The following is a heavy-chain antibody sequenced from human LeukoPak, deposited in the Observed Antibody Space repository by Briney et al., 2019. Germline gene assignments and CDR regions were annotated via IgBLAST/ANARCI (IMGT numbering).Heavy chain of an antibody. CDR1: GGSISSYY. J-gene: IGHJ5*02. V-gene: IGHV4-59*01. CDR2: IYYRGST. D-gene: IGHD6-19*01. CDR3: ARDAEQHYSSGWYNWFDP. Sequence: AETLSLTCTVSGGSISSYYWSWIRQPPGKALEWIGSIYYRGSTPYHPSLKSRVTISVDKSKNQFSLQLNSVTAADTAVYYCARDAEQHYSSGWYNWFDPWGQGTLVTVSS.